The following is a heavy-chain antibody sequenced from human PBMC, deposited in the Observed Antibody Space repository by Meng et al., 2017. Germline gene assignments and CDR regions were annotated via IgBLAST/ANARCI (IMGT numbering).Heavy chain of an antibody. Sequence: LQLQQWGAGLLKPSETLSLTCAVYGGSFSGYYWSWIRQPPGKGLEWIGEINHSGSTNYNPSLKSRVAISVDTSKNQFSLKLSSVTAADTAVYYCASSGYSYGYRFDYWGQGTLVTVPS. CDR1: GGSFSGYY. V-gene: IGHV4-34*01. CDR3: ASSGYSYGYRFDY. J-gene: IGHJ4*02. D-gene: IGHD5-18*01. CDR2: INHSGST.